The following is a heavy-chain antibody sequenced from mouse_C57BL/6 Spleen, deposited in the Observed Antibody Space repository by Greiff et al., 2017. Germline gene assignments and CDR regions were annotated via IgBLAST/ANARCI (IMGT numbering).Heavy chain of an antibody. CDR2: INPNNGGT. Sequence: VQLQQSGPELVKPGASVKMSCKASGYTFTDYNMHWVKQSHGKSLEWIGYINPNNGGTSYNQKFKGKATLTVNKSSSTAYMELRSLTSEESAVYYCGRGEDYDDAMDYWGQGTSVTVSS. V-gene: IGHV1-22*01. CDR1: GYTFTDYN. J-gene: IGHJ4*01. D-gene: IGHD2-4*01. CDR3: GRGEDYDDAMDY.